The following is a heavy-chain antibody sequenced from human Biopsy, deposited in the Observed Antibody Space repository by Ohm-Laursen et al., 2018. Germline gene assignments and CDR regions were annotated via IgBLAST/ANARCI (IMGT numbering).Heavy chain of an antibody. CDR1: GGAFTNYA. CDR2: IITVSETA. J-gene: IGHJ6*02. CDR3: VAYPSSGFFENNDDFAMDV. V-gene: IGHV1-69*01. Sequence: SSVKVSCKASGGAFTNYAINWVRQGPGHGLGWVGGIITVSETAGYAERFQGRVTITADVTTTTAYMDLSGLRSEDTAVYYCVAYPSSGFFENNDDFAMDVWGQGTTVIVSS. D-gene: IGHD6-19*01.